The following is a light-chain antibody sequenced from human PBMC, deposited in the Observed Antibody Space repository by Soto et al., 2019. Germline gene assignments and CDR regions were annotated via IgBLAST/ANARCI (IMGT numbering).Light chain of an antibody. V-gene: IGLV2-14*01. CDR2: EVT. CDR3: SSYTSRSTLYV. Sequence: QSALTQPASVSGSPGQSITVSCTGTSSDIGGYNYVSWYQQHPGKAPKLMVYEVTNRPSGVSDRFSGSKSGNTASLTISGLQAYDEGYYYCSSYTSRSTLYVFGPGTKLTVL. J-gene: IGLJ1*01. CDR1: SSDIGGYNY.